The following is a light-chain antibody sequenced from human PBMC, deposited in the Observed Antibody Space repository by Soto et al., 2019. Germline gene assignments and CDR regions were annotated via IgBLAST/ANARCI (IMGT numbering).Light chain of an antibody. Sequence: EIVLTQSPATLSLSPGERATLSCRASQSVGSSLAWYQQKPGQAPRLLIFDASNRSTGIPARFIVSGSGTEFSLPISSLEPEEFAVDYCLQSSDWAPLAFGGGTKVESK. CDR1: QSVGSS. J-gene: IGKJ4*01. CDR2: DAS. CDR3: LQSSDWAPLA. V-gene: IGKV3-11*01.